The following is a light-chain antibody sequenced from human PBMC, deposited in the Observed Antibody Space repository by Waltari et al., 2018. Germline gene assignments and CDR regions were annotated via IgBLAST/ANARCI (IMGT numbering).Light chain of an antibody. J-gene: IGLJ1*01. CDR2: EVS. CDR1: SSDVGGYNS. CDR3: TSYAASDNYV. V-gene: IGLV2-8*01. Sequence: QSALTQPPSASGSPGQSVAISCTGTSSDVGGYNSVSWYQQYPGKAPKLMIYEVSKRPSGVPDRFSGSKSGNTASLTVSGLQAEDEADYYCTSYAASDNYVFGSGTKVTVL.